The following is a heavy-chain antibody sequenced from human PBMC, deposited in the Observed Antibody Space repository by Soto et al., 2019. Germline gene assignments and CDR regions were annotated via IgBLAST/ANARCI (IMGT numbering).Heavy chain of an antibody. CDR3: AKVVVPAAISYYYHYGMDV. V-gene: IGHV3-23*01. J-gene: IGHJ6*02. Sequence: GGSLRLSCAASGFTFSSYAMSWVRQAPGKGLEWVSAISGSGGSTYYADSVKGRFTISRDNSKNTLYLQMNSLRAEDTAVYYCAKVVVPAAISYYYHYGMDVWGQGTTVTVSS. CDR2: ISGSGGST. CDR1: GFTFSSYA. D-gene: IGHD2-2*01.